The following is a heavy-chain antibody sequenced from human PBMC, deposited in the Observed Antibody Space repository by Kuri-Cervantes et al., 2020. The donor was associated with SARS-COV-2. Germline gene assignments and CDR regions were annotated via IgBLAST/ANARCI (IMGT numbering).Heavy chain of an antibody. Sequence: ASVKVSCKASGYTFTSYYIHWVRQAPGQGLEWMGIINPSGGSTNYAQKFQGRVTMTTDTSTSTAYMELRSLRSDDTAVYYCAREGYYDSSGYFGDYVRMDVWGQGTTVTVSS. CDR1: GYTFTSYY. CDR2: INPSGGST. D-gene: IGHD3-22*01. J-gene: IGHJ6*02. V-gene: IGHV1-46*01. CDR3: AREGYYDSSGYFGDYVRMDV.